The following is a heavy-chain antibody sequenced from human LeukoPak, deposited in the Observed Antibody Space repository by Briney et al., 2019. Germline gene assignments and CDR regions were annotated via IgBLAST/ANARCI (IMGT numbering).Heavy chain of an antibody. CDR3: AAYCSTTGCYGIDY. CDR2: ISSSSSTI. CDR1: GFTFRRYN. D-gene: IGHD2-2*01. Sequence: GGSLRLLCAPSGFTFRRYNINWLRQAPGKGLEGVSYISSSSSTIYYADSVKGRFTISRDNAKNSLYLQMNSLRDEDTAVYYCAAYCSTTGCYGIDYWGQGTLVTVSS. V-gene: IGHV3-48*02. J-gene: IGHJ4*02.